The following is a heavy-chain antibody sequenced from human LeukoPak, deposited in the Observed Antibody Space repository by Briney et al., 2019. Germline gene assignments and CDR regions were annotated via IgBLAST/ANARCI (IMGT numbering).Heavy chain of an antibody. J-gene: IGHJ6*02. Sequence: ASVKVSCKASGYTFTGYYMHWVRQAPGQGLEWMGWINPNSGGTNYAKKFQGRVTMTRDTSISTAYMELSRLRSDDTAVYYCARVRLDSGNYGMDVWGQGTTVTVSS. V-gene: IGHV1-2*02. D-gene: IGHD6-13*01. CDR2: INPNSGGT. CDR3: ARVRLDSGNYGMDV. CDR1: GYTFTGYY.